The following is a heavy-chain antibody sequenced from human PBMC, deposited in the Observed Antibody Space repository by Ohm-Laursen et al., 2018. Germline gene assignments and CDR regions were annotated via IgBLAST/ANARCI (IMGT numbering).Heavy chain of an antibody. V-gene: IGHV4-59*01. CDR3: ARYTAPKYYYGMDV. CDR2: IYYSGST. CDR1: GGSISSYY. Sequence: SQTLSLTCTVSGGSISSYYWSWIRRPPGKGLEWIGYIYYSGSTNYNPSLKSRVTISVDTSKNQFSLKLNSVTAADTAVYYCARYTAPKYYYGMDVWGQGTTVTVSS. D-gene: IGHD1-1*01. J-gene: IGHJ6*02.